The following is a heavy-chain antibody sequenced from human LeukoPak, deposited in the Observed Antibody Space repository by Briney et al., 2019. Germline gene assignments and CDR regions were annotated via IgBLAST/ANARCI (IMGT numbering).Heavy chain of an antibody. V-gene: IGHV3-23*01. J-gene: IGHJ6*02. Sequence: GGSLRLSCAASGFIFSTNAMNWVRQAPGKGLEWVSGISGIGDTTFYSDPVKGRFTISRDNSKNTLFLQMNSLRIEDTAVYYCANSLSDCSGGRCYPWGFLYYGMDVWGHGTTVTVSS. CDR2: ISGIGDTT. D-gene: IGHD2-15*01. CDR1: GFIFSTNA. CDR3: ANSLSDCSGGRCYPWGFLYYGMDV.